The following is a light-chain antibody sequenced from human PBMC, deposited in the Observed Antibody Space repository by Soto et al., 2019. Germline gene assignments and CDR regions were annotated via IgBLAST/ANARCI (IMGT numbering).Light chain of an antibody. CDR1: SSDVGGYNY. CDR3: SSYTSSNTLHVL. J-gene: IGLJ2*01. V-gene: IGLV2-14*01. CDR2: DVS. Sequence: QSALTQPASVSGSPGQSITISCTGTSSDVGGYNYVSWYQQHPGKAPKLMIYDVSNRPSGVSNRFSGSKSGNTASLTISGLQAEDEADYYCSSYTSSNTLHVLFGGGTMLTVL.